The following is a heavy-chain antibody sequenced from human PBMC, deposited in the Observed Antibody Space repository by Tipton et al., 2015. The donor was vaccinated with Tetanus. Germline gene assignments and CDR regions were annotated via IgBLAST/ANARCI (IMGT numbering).Heavy chain of an antibody. CDR2: ISHTGTTT. CDR3: ARSESRIAPRIPWGMDI. V-gene: IGHV3-11*01. D-gene: IGHD6-6*01. Sequence: SWCSLAPGKGLEWISYISHTGTTTYYSASVMGRFTVSRDNTKNSLYLEINSLRAEDTAVYYCARSESRIAPRIPWGMDIWGQGTTVTVSS. J-gene: IGHJ6*02.